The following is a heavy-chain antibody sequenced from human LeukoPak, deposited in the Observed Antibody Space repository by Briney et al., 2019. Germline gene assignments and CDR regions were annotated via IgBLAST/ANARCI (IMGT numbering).Heavy chain of an antibody. CDR3: ATYTARSSFDY. Sequence: SVKVSCKASGGTFSSYAISWVRQAPGQGLEWMRGIIPIFGTANYAQRFQGRVTITADESTSTAYMELSSLRSEDTAVYYCATYTARSSFDYWGQGTLVTVSS. V-gene: IGHV1-69*01. D-gene: IGHD5-18*01. J-gene: IGHJ4*02. CDR1: GGTFSSYA. CDR2: IIPIFGTA.